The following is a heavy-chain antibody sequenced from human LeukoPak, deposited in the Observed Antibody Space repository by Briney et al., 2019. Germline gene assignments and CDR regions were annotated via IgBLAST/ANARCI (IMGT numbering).Heavy chain of an antibody. CDR2: INPNSGGT. Sequence: ASVKVSCKASGYTFTGYYMHWVRQAPGQGLEWMAWINPNSGGTNYAQKFQGRVTMTRYTSISTAYMELSRLRSDDTAVYYCARDWEGLGEYWYFDLWGRGTLVTVSS. V-gene: IGHV1-2*02. CDR1: GYTFTGYY. J-gene: IGHJ2*01. D-gene: IGHD1-26*01. CDR3: ARDWEGLGEYWYFDL.